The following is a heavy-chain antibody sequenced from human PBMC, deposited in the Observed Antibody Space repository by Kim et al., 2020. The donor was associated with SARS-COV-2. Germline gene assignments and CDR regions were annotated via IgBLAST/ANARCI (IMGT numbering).Heavy chain of an antibody. J-gene: IGHJ6*02. D-gene: IGHD3-10*01. CDR1: GFIFSNHD. CDR3: VRMSMVWGLLTGYNYHGMDV. Sequence: GGSLRLSCAASGFIFSNHDMHWVRQGTGKGLEWVSSTGTSGDTYYSDSVKGRFSISRDDAKNSLYLQMNNLRAGDTAVYYCVRMSMVWGLLTGYNYHGMDVWGQGTTVTVSS. CDR2: TGTSGDT. V-gene: IGHV3-13*01.